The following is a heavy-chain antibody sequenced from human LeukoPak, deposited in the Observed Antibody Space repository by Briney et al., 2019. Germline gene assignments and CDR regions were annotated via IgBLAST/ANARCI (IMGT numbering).Heavy chain of an antibody. CDR2: IGTAGDT. Sequence: GGSLRLSCAASGFTFSSYDMYWVRQATGKGLEWVSAIGTAGDTYYPGSVKGRFTISRENAKNSLYLQMNSLRAGDTAVYYCARASITMVRGAFDIWGQGTMVTVSS. CDR3: ARASITMVRGAFDI. CDR1: GFTFSSYD. J-gene: IGHJ3*02. V-gene: IGHV3-13*01. D-gene: IGHD3-10*01.